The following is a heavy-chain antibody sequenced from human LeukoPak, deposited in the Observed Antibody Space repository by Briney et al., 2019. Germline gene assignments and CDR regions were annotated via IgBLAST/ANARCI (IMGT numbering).Heavy chain of an antibody. CDR2: IIPIFGTA. J-gene: IGHJ6*03. CDR3: ARVVTIFGVVKRYYYYMDV. V-gene: IGHV1-69*05. D-gene: IGHD3-3*01. CDR1: GGTFISYA. Sequence: SVKVSCKASGGTFISYAISWVRQAPGQGLEWMGRIIPIFGTANYAQKFQGRVTITTDESTSTAYMELRSLRSDDTAVYYCARVVTIFGVVKRYYYYMDVWGKGTTVTVSS.